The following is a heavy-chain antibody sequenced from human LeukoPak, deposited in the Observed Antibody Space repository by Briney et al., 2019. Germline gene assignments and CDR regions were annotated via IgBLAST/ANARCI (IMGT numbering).Heavy chain of an antibody. V-gene: IGHV3-48*01. Sequence: GGSLRLSCAASGFTFSSYSMNWVRQAPGKGLEWVSYISSSSSTIYYADSVKGRFTISRDNAKNSLYLQMNSLRAEDTAVYYCARRPYDFPSVNFDYWGQGTLVTVSS. J-gene: IGHJ4*02. CDR2: ISSSSSTI. D-gene: IGHD3-3*01. CDR3: ARRPYDFPSVNFDY. CDR1: GFTFSSYS.